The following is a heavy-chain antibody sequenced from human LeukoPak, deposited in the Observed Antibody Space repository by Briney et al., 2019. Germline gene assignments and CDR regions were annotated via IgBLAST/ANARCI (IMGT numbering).Heavy chain of an antibody. CDR2: IIPIFGTA. CDR3: ARDRCSGGSCYDFLGFDP. J-gene: IGHJ5*02. Sequence: GASVKVSCKASGGTFSSYAISWVRQAPGQGLEWMGGIIPIFGTANYAQKLQGRVTITTDESTSTAYMELSSLRSEDTAVYYCARDRCSGGSCYDFLGFDPWGQGNLVTVSS. V-gene: IGHV1-69*05. CDR1: GGTFSSYA. D-gene: IGHD2-15*01.